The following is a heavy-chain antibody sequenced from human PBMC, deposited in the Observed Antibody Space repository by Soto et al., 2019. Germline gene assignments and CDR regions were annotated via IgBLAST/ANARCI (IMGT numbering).Heavy chain of an antibody. CDR3: ARDGREAYGIDV. D-gene: IGHD1-26*01. J-gene: IGHJ6*02. CDR1: GGSISSHY. Sequence: SETLSLTCTVSGGSISSHYWSWVRQAQGKGLEWIGCIYYRGNTFYNPSLKSRGTISVDTSNNQFSLKLDSVTTADTAVYYCARDGREAYGIDVWGQGTTVTVSS. CDR2: IYYRGNT. V-gene: IGHV4-59*11.